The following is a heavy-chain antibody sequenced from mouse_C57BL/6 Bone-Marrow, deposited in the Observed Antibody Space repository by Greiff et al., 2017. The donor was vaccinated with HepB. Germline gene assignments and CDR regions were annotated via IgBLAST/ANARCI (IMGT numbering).Heavy chain of an antibody. D-gene: IGHD2-4*01. CDR3: ARQGIDYDYDGTDYFDY. J-gene: IGHJ2*01. V-gene: IGHV1-39*01. CDR2: INPNYGTT. Sequence: EVQLQQSGPELVKPGASVKISCKASGYSFTNYNMNWVKQSNGKSLEWIGVINPNYGTTSYNQKFKGKATLTVDQSSSTASMQPNSLTSEDAAVYYCARQGIDYDYDGTDYFDYWGQGTTLTVSS. CDR1: GYSFTNYN.